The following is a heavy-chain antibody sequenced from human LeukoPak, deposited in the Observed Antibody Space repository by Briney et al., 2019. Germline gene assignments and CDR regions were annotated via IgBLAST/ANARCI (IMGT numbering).Heavy chain of an antibody. V-gene: IGHV4-59*01. Sequence: SETLSLTRTVPGGSLSSYYWTWIRQPPGKGLEWIGYIYHSGSTNYDPSLKSRVTISVDTSKNQFSLKLGSVTAADTAVYYCARGVWPSAYYYYGMDVWGQGTTVTVSS. CDR3: ARGVWPSAYYYYGMDV. CDR2: IYHSGST. J-gene: IGHJ6*02. CDR1: GGSLSSYY. D-gene: IGHD3-16*01.